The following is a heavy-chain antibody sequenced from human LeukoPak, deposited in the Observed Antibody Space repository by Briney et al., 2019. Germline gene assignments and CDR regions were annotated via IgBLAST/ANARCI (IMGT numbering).Heavy chain of an antibody. CDR3: AKRGSGYDYGSLDY. CDR2: IRFDVSNR. V-gene: IGHV3-30*02. J-gene: IGHJ4*02. CDR1: GFSFNSYD. D-gene: IGHD5-12*01. Sequence: PGGSLTLSCAASGFSFNSYDMHWVRQAPGKGLEWVAVIRFDVSNRFYANSVKGRFTISRDNSKSVLYLQMDSLRVEDTAVYYCAKRGSGYDYGSLDYWGQGSLVTVSS.